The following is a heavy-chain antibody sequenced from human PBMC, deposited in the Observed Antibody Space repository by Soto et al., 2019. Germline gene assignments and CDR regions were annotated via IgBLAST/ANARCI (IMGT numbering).Heavy chain of an antibody. V-gene: IGHV1-3*01. J-gene: IGHJ5*02. Sequence: ASVKVSCKASGYTFTSYAMHWVRQASGQRLEWMGWINAGNGNTKYSQKFQGRVTITRDTSASTAYMELSSLRSEDTAVYYCARDRRIYYDFWSGYWARFDPWGQGTLVTVSS. CDR3: ARDRRIYYDFWSGYWARFDP. CDR1: GYTFTSYA. CDR2: INAGNGNT. D-gene: IGHD3-3*01.